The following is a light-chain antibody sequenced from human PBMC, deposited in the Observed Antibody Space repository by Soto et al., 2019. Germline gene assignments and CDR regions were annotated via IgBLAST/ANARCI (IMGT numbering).Light chain of an antibody. CDR2: GAH. V-gene: IGKV1-9*01. CDR3: QQLTSYPLS. CDR1: QDISSY. Sequence: DIQLTQSPSLLSASVGDRVTITCRASQDISSYLAWYQQKPGRAPELLIHGAHSLHSGVPSRFSGSGSGTEFSLTISSLQPEDFATYYCQQLTSYPLSFGGGTKVKI. J-gene: IGKJ4*01.